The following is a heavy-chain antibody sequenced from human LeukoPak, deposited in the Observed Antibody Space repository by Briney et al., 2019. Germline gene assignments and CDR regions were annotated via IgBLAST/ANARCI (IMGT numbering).Heavy chain of an antibody. Sequence: SETLSLTCTVSGGSISSYYWSWIRQPPGKGLEWIGYIYYSGSTNYNPSLKSRVTISVDTSKNQFSLKLSSVTAADTAVYYCARYGDYVAFDIWGQGTMVTVSS. CDR2: IYYSGST. CDR3: ARYGDYVAFDI. J-gene: IGHJ3*02. D-gene: IGHD4-17*01. V-gene: IGHV4-59*01. CDR1: GGSISSYY.